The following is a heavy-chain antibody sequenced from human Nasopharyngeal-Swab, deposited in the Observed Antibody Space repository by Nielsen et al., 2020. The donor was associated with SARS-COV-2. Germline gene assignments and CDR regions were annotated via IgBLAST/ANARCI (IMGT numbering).Heavy chain of an antibody. D-gene: IGHD6-6*01. CDR3: AREDASPTAFFDS. CDR2: IYYSGNT. J-gene: IGHJ4*02. Sequence: RQAPGKGLEWIGYIYYSGNTNYNPSLKSRLTISVDTSKNQFSLRLTSVTAADTAVYYCAREDASPTAFFDSWGQGMLVTVSS. V-gene: IGHV4-59*01.